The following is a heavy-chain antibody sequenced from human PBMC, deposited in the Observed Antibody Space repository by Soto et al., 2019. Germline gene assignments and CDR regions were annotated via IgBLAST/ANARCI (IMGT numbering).Heavy chain of an antibody. CDR1: GFTFDDYA. D-gene: IGHD1-1*01. V-gene: IGHV3-9*01. J-gene: IGHJ6*02. CDR2: ISWNSGSI. CDR3: AKDRERGVYYFYGMDV. Sequence: GGSLRLSCAASGFTFDDYAMHWVRQAPGKGPEWVSGISWNSGSIGYADSVKGRFTISRDNAKNSLYLQMNSLRAVDTALYYCAKDRERGVYYFYGMDVWGQGTTVTDS.